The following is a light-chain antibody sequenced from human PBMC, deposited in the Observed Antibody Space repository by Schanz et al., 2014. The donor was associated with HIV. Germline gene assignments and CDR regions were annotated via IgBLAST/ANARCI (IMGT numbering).Light chain of an antibody. Sequence: DIQMTQSPSTLSASVGDRVTITCRASQSISSWLAWYQQKPGKAPKLLIYKASTLESGVPSTFRGSGSGTDFTLTISSLQPDDFATYYCQHYYSYPWTFGQGTELEIK. V-gene: IGKV1-5*03. CDR3: QHYYSYPWT. CDR1: QSISSW. CDR2: KAS. J-gene: IGKJ2*02.